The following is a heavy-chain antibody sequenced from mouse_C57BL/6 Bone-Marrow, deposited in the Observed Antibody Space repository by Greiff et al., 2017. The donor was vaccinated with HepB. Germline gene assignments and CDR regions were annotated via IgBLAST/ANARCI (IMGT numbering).Heavy chain of an antibody. Sequence: EVQLQQSGAELVRPGASVKLSCTASGFNIKDDYMHWVKQRPEPGLEWIGWIDPENGDTEYASKFQGKATITADTSSNTAYLQLSSLTSEDTAVYYCTTRQLRLLFAYWGQGTLVTVSA. D-gene: IGHD3-2*02. J-gene: IGHJ3*01. V-gene: IGHV14-4*01. CDR1: GFNIKDDY. CDR2: IDPENGDT. CDR3: TTRQLRLLFAY.